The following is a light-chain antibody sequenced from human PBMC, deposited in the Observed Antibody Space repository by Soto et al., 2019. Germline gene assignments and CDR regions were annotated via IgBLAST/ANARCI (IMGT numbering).Light chain of an antibody. CDR3: QQRSDWPPLT. J-gene: IGKJ4*01. V-gene: IGKV3-11*01. CDR2: DAS. CDR1: QSVSNY. Sequence: EIVLTQSPATLSLSPGERATLSCRASQSVSNYLDWYQQKPGQDPRLLIYDASNRAAGIPARFSGSGSGTDFTLTISSLEPEDFAVYYCQQRSDWPPLTFGGGTKVEIK.